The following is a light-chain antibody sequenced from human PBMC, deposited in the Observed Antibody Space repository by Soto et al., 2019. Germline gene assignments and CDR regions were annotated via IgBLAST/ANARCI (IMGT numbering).Light chain of an antibody. J-gene: IGKJ5*01. Sequence: EIVLTQSPGTLSLSPGERATLSCMASQSVSSSYLAWYQQKPGQAPRLLIYGASSRATGIPDRFSGSGSGTDFTLTISRLEPEDFAVYYCQQYGSSPRRATFGQGTRLEIK. CDR3: QQYGSSPRRAT. CDR2: GAS. V-gene: IGKV3-20*01. CDR1: QSVSSSY.